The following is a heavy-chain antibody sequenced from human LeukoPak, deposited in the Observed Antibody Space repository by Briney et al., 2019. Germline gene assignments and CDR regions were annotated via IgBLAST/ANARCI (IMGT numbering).Heavy chain of an antibody. CDR1: GGSFSGYY. D-gene: IGHD3-22*01. J-gene: IGHJ4*02. CDR3: VTYYFNSSGPKKNY. Sequence: SETLSLTCAVYGGSFSGYYWSWIRQPPGKGLEWIGEINHSGSTNYNPSLKSRVTISVDTSKKQFSLKLSSVTAADTAVYYCVTYYFNSSGPKKNYWGQGTLVTVSS. V-gene: IGHV4-34*01. CDR2: INHSGST.